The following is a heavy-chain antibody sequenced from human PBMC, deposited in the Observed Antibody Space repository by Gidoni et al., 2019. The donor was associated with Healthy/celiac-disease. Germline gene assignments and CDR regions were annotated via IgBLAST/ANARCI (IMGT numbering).Heavy chain of an antibody. Sequence: EVQLVQSGAEVKKPGESLRISCKGSGYSFTSYWISWVRQMPGKGLEWMGRIDPSDSYTNSSPSFQGHVTISADKSISTAYLQWSSLKASDTAMYYCARLEVGSSSGWYFAVYWGQGTLVTVSS. CDR3: ARLEVGSSSGWYFAVY. J-gene: IGHJ4*02. CDR1: GYSFTSYW. V-gene: IGHV5-10-1*03. D-gene: IGHD6-19*01. CDR2: IDPSDSYT.